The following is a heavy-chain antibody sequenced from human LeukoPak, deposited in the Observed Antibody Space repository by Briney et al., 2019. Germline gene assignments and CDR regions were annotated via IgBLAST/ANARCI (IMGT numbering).Heavy chain of an antibody. J-gene: IGHJ4*02. CDR3: ARADADY. CDR2: ITSSSSAV. Sequence: GGSLRLSCAASGFTFYTYSMNWVRQAPGKGLEWVAYITSSSSAVYYADSVKGRFTISRDNAKNSVDLQMNSLRVDDAAVYYCARADADYWGQGTLVTVSA. CDR1: GFTFYTYS. V-gene: IGHV3-48*04.